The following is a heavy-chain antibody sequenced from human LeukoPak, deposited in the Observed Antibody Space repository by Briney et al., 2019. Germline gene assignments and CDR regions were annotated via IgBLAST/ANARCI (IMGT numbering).Heavy chain of an antibody. J-gene: IGHJ4*02. Sequence: GGSLRLSCAASGFTFSSYWMHWVRQAPGKGLVWVSRINSDGSSTSYADSVKGRFTISRDNAKNTLYLQMNSLRAEDTAVYYCARAPGLYYDFFPGPDYWAQGPLVTVSS. CDR1: GFTFSSYW. D-gene: IGHD3-3*01. V-gene: IGHV3-74*01. CDR3: ARAPGLYYDFFPGPDY. CDR2: INSDGSST.